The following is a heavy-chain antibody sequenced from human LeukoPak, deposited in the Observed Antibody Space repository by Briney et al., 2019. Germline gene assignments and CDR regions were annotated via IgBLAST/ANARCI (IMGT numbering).Heavy chain of an antibody. J-gene: IGHJ6*02. CDR2: ISAYNGNT. V-gene: IGHV1-18*01. CDR1: GYTFTSYG. Sequence: ASVKVSCKASGYTFTSYGISWVRQAPGQGLEWMGWISAYNGNTNYAQKLQGRVTMTTDTSTSTAYMELRSLRSDDTAVYYRARDRYFDWLLSGTDGRYYYYGMDVWGQGTTVTVPS. D-gene: IGHD3-9*01. CDR3: ARDRYFDWLLSGTDGRYYYYGMDV.